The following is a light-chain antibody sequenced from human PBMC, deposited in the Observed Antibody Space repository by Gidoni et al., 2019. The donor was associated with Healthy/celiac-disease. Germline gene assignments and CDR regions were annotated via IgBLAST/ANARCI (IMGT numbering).Light chain of an antibody. Sequence: DIVLTQSPGTLSLSPGERATLSGRASQSVSSSYLAWYQQKPGQAPRLLIYGASSRATGIPDRFSGSGSGTDFTLTISRLEPEDFAVYYCQQYGSSPLTFXXXTRLEIK. J-gene: IGKJ5*01. V-gene: IGKV3-20*01. CDR3: QQYGSSPLT. CDR1: QSVSSSY. CDR2: GAS.